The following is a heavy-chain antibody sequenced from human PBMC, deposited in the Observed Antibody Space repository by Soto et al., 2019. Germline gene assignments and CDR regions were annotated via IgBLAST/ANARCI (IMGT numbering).Heavy chain of an antibody. CDR3: ASLFNWNYVHRLDY. CDR2: IYYSGST. CDR1: GGSISSYY. Sequence: SETLSLTCTVSGGSISSYYWSRIRQPPGKGLEWIGYIYYSGSTYYNPSLKSRVTISVDTSKNQFSLKLSSVTAADTAVYYCASLFNWNYVHRLDYWGQGTLVTVSS. J-gene: IGHJ4*02. D-gene: IGHD1-7*01. V-gene: IGHV4-59*06.